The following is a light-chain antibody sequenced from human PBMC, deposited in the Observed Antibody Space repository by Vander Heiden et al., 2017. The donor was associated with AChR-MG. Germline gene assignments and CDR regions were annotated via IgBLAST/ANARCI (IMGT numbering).Light chain of an antibody. Sequence: SYALTPPPSVSVSPGQTASITCSGDKLGDKYACWYQQKPGQSPVLVIYQDSKRPSGIPERFSGSNSGNTATLTISGTQAMDEADYYCQAWDSSTVLVFGGGTKLTVL. J-gene: IGLJ3*02. CDR2: QDS. CDR3: QAWDSSTVLV. V-gene: IGLV3-1*01. CDR1: KLGDKY.